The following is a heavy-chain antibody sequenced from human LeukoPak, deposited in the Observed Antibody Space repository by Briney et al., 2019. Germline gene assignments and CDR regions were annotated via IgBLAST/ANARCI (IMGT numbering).Heavy chain of an antibody. CDR3: ARELLRYFDWLPINDAFDI. CDR1: GFTFSSYE. CDR2: ISSTGTTI. V-gene: IGHV3-48*03. Sequence: GGSLRLSCAASGFTFSSYEMNWVRQAPGKGLEWVSYISSTGTTIYYADSVKGRFTISRDNAKNSLYLQMNSLRAEDTAVYYCARELLRYFDWLPINDAFDIWGQGTMVTVSS. J-gene: IGHJ3*02. D-gene: IGHD3-9*01.